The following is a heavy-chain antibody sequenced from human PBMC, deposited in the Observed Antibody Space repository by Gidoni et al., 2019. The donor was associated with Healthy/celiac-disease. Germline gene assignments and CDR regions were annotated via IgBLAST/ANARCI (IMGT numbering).Heavy chain of an antibody. D-gene: IGHD3-9*01. CDR3: ARDRTGLVAFDY. J-gene: IGHJ4*02. CDR2: IYYSGST. Sequence: QVQRRESGPGLVKPSETLSPTCTVSGGSVSSRSYYWSWIRQPPGKGLEWIGYIYYSGSTNYNPSLKSRVTISVDTSKNQFSLKLSSVTAADTAVYYCARDRTGLVAFDYWGQGTLVTVSS. CDR1: GGSVSSRSYY. V-gene: IGHV4-61*01.